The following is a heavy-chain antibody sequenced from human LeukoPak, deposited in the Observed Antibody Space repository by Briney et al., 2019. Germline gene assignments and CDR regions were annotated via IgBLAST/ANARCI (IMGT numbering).Heavy chain of an antibody. J-gene: IGHJ4*02. CDR2: ISAYNGNT. D-gene: IGHD2-2*02. V-gene: IGHV1-18*01. Sequence: ASVKVSCKASGYTFTSYGISWVRQAPGQGLEWMGWISAYNGNTNYAQKLQGRVTMTTDTSTSTAYMELRSLRSDDTAVYYCERAPWGWWCSSTSCYTMADYWGQGTLVTVSS. CDR3: ERAPWGWWCSSTSCYTMADY. CDR1: GYTFTSYG.